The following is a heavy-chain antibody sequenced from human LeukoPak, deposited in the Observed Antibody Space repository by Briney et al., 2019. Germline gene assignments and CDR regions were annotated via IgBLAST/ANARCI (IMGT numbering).Heavy chain of an antibody. CDR1: GGSISSSSYY. Sequence: SETLSLTCTGSGGSISSSSYYWGWIRQPPGKGLEWIGSIYYSGSTYPNPSLKSRVTISVDTSKNQISLKLSSVTAADTAVYYCARPQGYQLLDFEYWGQGTLVTVSS. CDR3: ARPQGYQLLDFEY. V-gene: IGHV4-39*01. D-gene: IGHD2-2*01. J-gene: IGHJ4*02. CDR2: IYYSGST.